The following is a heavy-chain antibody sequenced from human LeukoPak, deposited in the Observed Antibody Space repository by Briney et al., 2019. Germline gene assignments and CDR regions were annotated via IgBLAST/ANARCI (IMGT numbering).Heavy chain of an antibody. Sequence: PGGSLRLSCAASGFSFSDYGMHWVRQAPGKGLEWVANIKQDGSEKYYVDSVKGRFTISRDNAKNSLYLQMNSLSAEDTAVYYCARDESESGTTEYWGQGTLVTVSS. J-gene: IGHJ4*02. D-gene: IGHD1-1*01. CDR1: GFSFSDYG. CDR2: IKQDGSEK. CDR3: ARDESESGTTEY. V-gene: IGHV3-7*01.